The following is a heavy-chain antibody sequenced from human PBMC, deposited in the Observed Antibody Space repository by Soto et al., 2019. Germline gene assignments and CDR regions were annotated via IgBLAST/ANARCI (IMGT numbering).Heavy chain of an antibody. Sequence: EVQLVESGGGLVQPGGSLRLSCAVSGFTFSSYWMHWGRQAPGKGLVWVSRIKTDGSSTNYADSVKGRFTISRDNAKNTLYMQLNSLRAEDTAVYYCARVGSGSYWFDYWGQGTLVTVSS. V-gene: IGHV3-74*01. CDR2: IKTDGSST. J-gene: IGHJ4*02. D-gene: IGHD1-26*01. CDR1: GFTFSSYW. CDR3: ARVGSGSYWFDY.